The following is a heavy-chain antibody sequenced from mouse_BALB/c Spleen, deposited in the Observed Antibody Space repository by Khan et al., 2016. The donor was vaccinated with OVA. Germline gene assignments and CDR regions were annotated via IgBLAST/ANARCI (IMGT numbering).Heavy chain of an antibody. J-gene: IGHJ1*01. D-gene: IGHD1-1*02. CDR3: AHPSYGPRNFDV. CDR1: GFNIKDTY. CDR2: IAPANGNT. Sequence: EVELVESGAELVKPGASVKLSCTASGFNIKDTYMHWVKQRPDQGLEWIGRIAPANGNTKYDPKFQGKATITAVTSSNTSYLQRNSLTSEDTAVYYCAHPSYGPRNFDVWGAGTTVTVSS. V-gene: IGHV14-3*02.